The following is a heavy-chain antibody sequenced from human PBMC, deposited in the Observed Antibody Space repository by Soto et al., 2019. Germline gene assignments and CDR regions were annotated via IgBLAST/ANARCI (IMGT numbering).Heavy chain of an antibody. CDR1: GFTFSSYA. CDR3: HVGSGSYPSFDY. Sequence: VGSLRLSCVASGFTFSSYAMSWVRQAPGKGLEWVSAISGSGGSTYYADSVKGRFTISRDNSKNTLYLQMNSLRAEDTAVYYCHVGSGSYPSFDYWGQGTLVTVSS. J-gene: IGHJ4*02. D-gene: IGHD3-10*01. CDR2: ISGSGGST. V-gene: IGHV3-23*01.